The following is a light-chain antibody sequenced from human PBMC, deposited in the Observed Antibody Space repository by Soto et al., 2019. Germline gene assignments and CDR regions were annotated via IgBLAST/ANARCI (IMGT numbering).Light chain of an antibody. Sequence: QSALTQPASVSGSPGQSITISCTGTTSDIGAYNYVSWHQQHPGKAPKLMIYEVTNRPSGASDRFSGSKSDNTASLTISGLRAEDEADYYCTSYTTKSTWVFGGGTKVTVL. CDR3: TSYTTKSTWV. V-gene: IGLV2-14*01. CDR1: TSDIGAYNY. CDR2: EVT. J-gene: IGLJ3*02.